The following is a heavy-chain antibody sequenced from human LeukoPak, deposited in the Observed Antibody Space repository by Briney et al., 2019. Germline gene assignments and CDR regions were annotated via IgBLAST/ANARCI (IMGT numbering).Heavy chain of an antibody. V-gene: IGHV4-34*01. CDR3: ASWFGELLGNNWFDP. CDR1: GGSFSGYY. Sequence: NPSETLSLTCAVYGGSFSGYYWSWIRQPPGKGLEWIGEINHSGSTNYNPSLKSRVTISVDTSKNQFSLKLSSVTAADTAVYYCASWFGELLGNNWFDPWGQGTLVTVSS. D-gene: IGHD3-10*01. CDR2: INHSGST. J-gene: IGHJ5*02.